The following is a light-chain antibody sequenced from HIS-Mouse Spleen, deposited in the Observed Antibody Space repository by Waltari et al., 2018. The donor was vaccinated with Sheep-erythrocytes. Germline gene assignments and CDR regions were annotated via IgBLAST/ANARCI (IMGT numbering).Light chain of an antibody. V-gene: IGLV3-1*01. Sequence: SSELTQPPSVSVSPGQTASITCSGDKLGDKYACWYQQKPGQSPVLVIYQDTKRPSGIPVLFSGYNSGNTATLTISGTQAMDEADYYCQAWDSSIVVVGGGTKLTVL. J-gene: IGLJ2*01. CDR2: QDT. CDR1: KLGDKY. CDR3: QAWDSSIVV.